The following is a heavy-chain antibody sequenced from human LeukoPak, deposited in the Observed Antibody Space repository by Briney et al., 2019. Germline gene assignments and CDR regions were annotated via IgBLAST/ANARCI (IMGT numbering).Heavy chain of an antibody. D-gene: IGHD2-2*01. CDR1: GGSISNYY. CDR3: ASGTTDIEVVPATLRNYYFDY. V-gene: IGHV4-59*01. J-gene: IGHJ4*02. Sequence: SETLSLTCTVSGGSISNYYWSWIRQPPGKGLEWIGYIYYSGSTNYNPSLKSRVTISVDTSKNQFSLKLTSVTAADTAVYYCASGTTDIEVVPATLRNYYFDYWGQGTLVTVSS. CDR2: IYYSGST.